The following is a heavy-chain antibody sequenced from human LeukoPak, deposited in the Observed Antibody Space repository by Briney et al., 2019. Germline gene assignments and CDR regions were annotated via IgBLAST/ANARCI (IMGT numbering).Heavy chain of an antibody. CDR2: IFHSGST. Sequence: SETLSLTCDVSGGSISSPNWWNWVRQPPGKGLEWVVEIFHSGSTNYNPSLKSRVTISVDKSKNQFSLKLSSVTAADTAVYYCARGSYAPLLFDYWGQGTLVTVSS. V-gene: IGHV4-4*02. CDR1: GGSISSPNW. CDR3: ARGSYAPLLFDY. D-gene: IGHD3-16*01. J-gene: IGHJ4*02.